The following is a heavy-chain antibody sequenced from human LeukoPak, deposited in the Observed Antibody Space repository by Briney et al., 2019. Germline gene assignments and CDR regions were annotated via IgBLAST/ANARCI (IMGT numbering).Heavy chain of an antibody. CDR1: GYSISNAYY. J-gene: IGHJ4*02. CDR3: AGSPNLNYFDY. CDR2: IHYSGST. D-gene: IGHD1-14*01. Sequence: SETLSLTCTVSGYSISNAYYWGWIRQPPGKGLEWIGSIHYSGSTDYNPSLKSRVTISLDTSTNQFSLGVSSVTAADTAVYYCAGSPNLNYFDYWGQGTLVTVSS. V-gene: IGHV4-38-2*02.